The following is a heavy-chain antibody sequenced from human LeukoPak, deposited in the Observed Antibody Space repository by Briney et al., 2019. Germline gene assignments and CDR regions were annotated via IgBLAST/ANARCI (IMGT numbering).Heavy chain of an antibody. J-gene: IGHJ6*03. V-gene: IGHV1-18*01. Sequence: ASVKVSCTASGYNFIVYGFSWVRQAPGQGLEWMGWISAYNGNTNYAQNFQGRVTMTTDTSTTTAYMELRSLKSDDTAVYYCARFRCWNCLRDFYYMDVWGKGTTVTVSS. CDR2: ISAYNGNT. D-gene: IGHD1-7*01. CDR1: GYNFIVYG. CDR3: ARFRCWNCLRDFYYMDV.